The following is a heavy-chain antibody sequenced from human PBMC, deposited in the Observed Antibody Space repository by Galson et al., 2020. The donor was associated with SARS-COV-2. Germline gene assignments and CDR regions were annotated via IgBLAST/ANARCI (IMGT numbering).Heavy chain of an antibody. J-gene: IGHJ6*02. CDR2: IRKAGDEM. CDR1: GFDFKSYS. V-gene: IGHV3-21*01. D-gene: IGHD3-16*01. Sequence: GGSLRLSCVASGFDFKSYSMNWVRQAPGKGLEWVSVIRKAGDEMYYRDSVKGRFTISRDNANNSLFLELSSLRVEDTAVYYCARGGGGRVSDRGGMDLWGQGTTVTVSS. CDR3: ARGGGGRVSDRGGMDL.